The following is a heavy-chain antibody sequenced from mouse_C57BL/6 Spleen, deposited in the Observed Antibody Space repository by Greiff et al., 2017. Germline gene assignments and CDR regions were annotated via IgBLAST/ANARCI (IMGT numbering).Heavy chain of an antibody. V-gene: IGHV1-50*01. J-gene: IGHJ2*01. CDR1: GYTFTSYW. CDR3: ARVGYYFDY. D-gene: IGHD2-14*01. CDR2: IDPSDSYT. Sequence: QVQLQQPGAELVQPGASVKLSCKASGYTFTSYWMQWVKQRPGQGLEWIGEIDPSDSYTNYNQTFKGKATLTVDTSSSTAYMKLSSLTSEDSAVYYCARVGYYFDYWGQGTTLTVSS.